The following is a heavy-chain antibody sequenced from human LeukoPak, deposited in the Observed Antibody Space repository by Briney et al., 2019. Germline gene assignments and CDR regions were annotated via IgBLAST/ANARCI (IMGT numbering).Heavy chain of an antibody. J-gene: IGHJ5*02. Sequence: ASVKVSCKASGYTFTSSGISWVRRAHGQELEWMGWVSTYSGNTNYAQKFQGRVTMTRDTSTNTAYMELKNLRPDDTAIYYCARDLGYCSFGFGLGNCNRKWFDPWGQGTLVSVSS. D-gene: IGHD2-2*03. CDR2: VSTYSGNT. V-gene: IGHV1-18*01. CDR3: ARDLGYCSFGFGLGNCNRKWFDP. CDR1: GYTFTSSG.